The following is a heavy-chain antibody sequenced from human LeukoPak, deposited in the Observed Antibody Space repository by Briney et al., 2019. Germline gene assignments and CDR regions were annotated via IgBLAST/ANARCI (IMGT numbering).Heavy chain of an antibody. Sequence: PGGSLRLSCAASGFTVSIKYMSWVRQAPGKGLEWVSIMYDGGRTYYADSVRGRFTTSRDNSKNTLHLQMNSLRADDTAVYYCARGLTYSFLDYWGQGTQVTVSS. D-gene: IGHD5-12*01. CDR2: MYDGGRT. CDR3: ARGLTYSFLDY. V-gene: IGHV3-53*01. CDR1: GFTVSIKY. J-gene: IGHJ4*02.